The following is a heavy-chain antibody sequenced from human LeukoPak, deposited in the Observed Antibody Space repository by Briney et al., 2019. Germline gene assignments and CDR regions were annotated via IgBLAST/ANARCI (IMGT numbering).Heavy chain of an antibody. D-gene: IGHD1-26*01. Sequence: GGSLRLSCAASGFTFSNSWMYWVRQAPGKGLVWVSRINSDGSIKEYADSVKGRFTISRDNAKNTLFLQINSLRVEDTAVYYCARGPDHGGSYYHDWGQGTPVTVSS. CDR2: INSDGSIK. CDR1: GFTFSNSW. J-gene: IGHJ4*02. CDR3: ARGPDHGGSYYHD. V-gene: IGHV3-74*01.